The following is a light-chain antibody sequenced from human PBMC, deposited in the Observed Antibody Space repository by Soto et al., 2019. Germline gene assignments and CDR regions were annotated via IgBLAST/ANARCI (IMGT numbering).Light chain of an antibody. CDR1: QSISSW. CDR2: KAS. V-gene: IGKV1-5*03. CDR3: QQYNSYSRTWT. Sequence: DIQMTQSPSTLSASVGDRVTITCRASQSISSWLAWYQQKPGKAPKLLIYKASSLESGVPSRFSGSGSGTEFTLTISSLQPDDCATYYCQQYNSYSRTWTFGPGTKVEIK. J-gene: IGKJ1*01.